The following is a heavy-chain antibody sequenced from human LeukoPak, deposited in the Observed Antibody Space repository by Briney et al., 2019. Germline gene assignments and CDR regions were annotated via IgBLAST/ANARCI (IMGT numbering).Heavy chain of an antibody. Sequence: PGGSLRLSCGASGFTFSSFGMHWVRQAPGKGLEWVAFIRFDGSNKYYADSVKGRFTISRDNAKNSLYLQMNSLRAEDTAMYYCARAKDSRDWYPTDYFMDVWGKGTTVTVSS. CDR1: GFTFSSFG. V-gene: IGHV3-30*02. CDR2: IRFDGSNK. J-gene: IGHJ6*04. D-gene: IGHD6-19*01. CDR3: ARAKDSRDWYPTDYFMDV.